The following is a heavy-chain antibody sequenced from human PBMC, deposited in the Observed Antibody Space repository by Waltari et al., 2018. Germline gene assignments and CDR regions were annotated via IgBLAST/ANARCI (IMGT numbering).Heavy chain of an antibody. CDR1: GYTFTEYY. V-gene: IGHV1-2*02. CDR3: ARGSRYCTSTTCPSSAFDV. CDR2: LDPNRGDT. D-gene: IGHD2-2*01. J-gene: IGHJ6*02. Sequence: QVQLVQSGAEVKKPGASVKVSCKASGYTFTEYYIHWVRQAPGQGLEWMGVLDPNRGDTKFAQRFQGRVTMTRDTSISTAYMELSRLTSDDTAVYYCARGSRYCTSTTCPSSAFDVWGQGTTVTVSS.